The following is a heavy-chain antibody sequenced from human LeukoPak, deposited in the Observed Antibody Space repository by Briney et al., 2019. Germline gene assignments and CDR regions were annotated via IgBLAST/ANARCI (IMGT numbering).Heavy chain of an antibody. CDR2: LNHSGST. J-gene: IGHJ6*02. CDR3: ARARRHVYYYGMEL. Sequence: SGALCLTCAVYGGSFSGYYWSWSRQPPGKGLEWVGELNHSGSTNYNPSLKSRVTTSSDATKNKFSRNRSCVTSAETTGQYFARARRHVYYYGMELWGQGNTVTVSS. V-gene: IGHV4-34*01. CDR1: GGSFSGYY.